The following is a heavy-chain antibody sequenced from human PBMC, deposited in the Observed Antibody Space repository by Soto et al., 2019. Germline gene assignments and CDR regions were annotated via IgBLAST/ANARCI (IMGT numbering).Heavy chain of an antibody. V-gene: IGHV1-2*02. CDR3: ARDLAKGGGSAVFDY. CDR2: INPKSGGT. Sequence: QVQLVQSGAEVTKPGASVNVSCKASGYTFTVYYMHWVRQAPGQGLEWMGRINPKSGGTMYPQKFQGRVTMTWDTSISTAYMALTRLRSDDTAVYYCARDLAKGGGSAVFDYWGQGTLVTVSS. D-gene: IGHD1-26*01. CDR1: GYTFTVYY. J-gene: IGHJ4*02.